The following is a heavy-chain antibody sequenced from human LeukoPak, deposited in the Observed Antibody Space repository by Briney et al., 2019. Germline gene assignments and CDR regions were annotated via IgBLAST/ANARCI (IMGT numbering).Heavy chain of an antibody. CDR2: INPNNGGT. CDR3: ARGVYCSSSSCSGGLGYYFYFMDV. J-gene: IGHJ6*03. Sequence: ASVKVSFKASGYTFTVSYLHWVRQAPGQGLECMGWINPNNGGTNHAQKFQGRVTITRDTYISTAYMELSSLRSDDKVVYYCARGVYCSSSSCSGGLGYYFYFMDVWGKGTTVTVSS. CDR1: GYTFTVSY. D-gene: IGHD2-2*01. V-gene: IGHV1-2*02.